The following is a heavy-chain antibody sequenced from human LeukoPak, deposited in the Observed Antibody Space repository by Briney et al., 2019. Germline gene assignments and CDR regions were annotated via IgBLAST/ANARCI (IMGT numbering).Heavy chain of an antibody. J-gene: IGHJ3*02. D-gene: IGHD3-3*01. CDR3: ARDGPRGYDFWSGTDAFDI. Sequence: GGSLRLSCAASGFTFSSYAMHWVRQAPGKGLEWVAVISYDGSNKYYADSVKGRFTISRDNSKNTLYLQMNSLRAEDTAVYYCARDGPRGYDFWSGTDAFDIWGQGTMVTVSS. CDR1: GFTFSSYA. CDR2: ISYDGSNK. V-gene: IGHV3-30-3*01.